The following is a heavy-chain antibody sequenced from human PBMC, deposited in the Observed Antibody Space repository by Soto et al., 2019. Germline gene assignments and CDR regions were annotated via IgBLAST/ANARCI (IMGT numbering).Heavy chain of an antibody. CDR2: IYDSGST. D-gene: IGHD1-1*01. Sequence: QVQLQESGPGLVKPSQTLSLTCTIAVGSISSGDYYWSWIRQPPGKGLEWIGHIYDSGSTYNNPSLNSRVTISIDPSENQFSLNLRSVTAADTAVYYCARGLSGDKVDSWGQGTLVTVSS. J-gene: IGHJ4*02. CDR3: ARGLSGDKVDS. CDR1: VGSISSGDYY. V-gene: IGHV4-30-4*01.